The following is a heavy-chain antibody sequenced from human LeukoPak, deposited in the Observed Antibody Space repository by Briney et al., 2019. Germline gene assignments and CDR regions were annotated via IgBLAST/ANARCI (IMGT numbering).Heavy chain of an antibody. CDR2: IIPIFGTA. Sequence: ASVKVSCKASGYTFTSYDINWVRQASGQGLEWMGGIIPIFGTANYAQKFQGRVTITTDESTSTAYMELSSLRSEDTAVYYCARGDSRHDSSGYYYSGDYMDVWGKGTTVTVSS. CDR1: GYTFTSYD. D-gene: IGHD3-22*01. J-gene: IGHJ6*03. CDR3: ARGDSRHDSSGYYYSGDYMDV. V-gene: IGHV1-69*05.